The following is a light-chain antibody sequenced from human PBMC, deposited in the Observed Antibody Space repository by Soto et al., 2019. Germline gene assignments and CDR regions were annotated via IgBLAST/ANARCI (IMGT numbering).Light chain of an antibody. V-gene: IGKV3-11*01. CDR3: QQRSNWPVT. Sequence: EIVLTQSPATLSLSPGERATLSCRASQSVSSYLAWYQQKPGQAPRLLIYDASKRATGISARFSGSGSGTDFTLTISSLEPEDFVVYYCQQRSNWPVTFGQGTKVEIK. CDR1: QSVSSY. J-gene: IGKJ1*01. CDR2: DAS.